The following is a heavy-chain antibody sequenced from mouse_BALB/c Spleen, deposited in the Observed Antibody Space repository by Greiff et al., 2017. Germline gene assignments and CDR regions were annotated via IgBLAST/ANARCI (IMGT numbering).Heavy chain of an antibody. CDR1: GFNIKDTY. J-gene: IGHJ2*01. CDR3: ARSDLFDY. V-gene: IGHV14-3*02. CDR2: IDPANGNT. Sequence: VQLQQSGAELVKPGASVKLSCTASGFNIKDTYMHWVKQRPEQGLEWIGRIDPANGNTKYDPKFHGKATITADTSSNTAYLQLSSLTSEDTAVYYCARSDLFDYWGQGTTLTVSS.